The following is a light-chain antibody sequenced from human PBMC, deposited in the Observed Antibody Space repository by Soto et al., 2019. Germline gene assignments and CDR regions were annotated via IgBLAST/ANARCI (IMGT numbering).Light chain of an antibody. CDR3: QQYDNWPLT. CDR2: GAS. V-gene: IGKV3-15*01. CDR1: QSVGSN. J-gene: IGKJ4*01. Sequence: EIVMTQSPATLSVSPGERVTLSCRASQSVGSNLAWYQQKPGLAPRVLIYGASTRATVIPARFSGSGSGTEFTLTISSLQSEDFAVYYCQQYDNWPLTFGGGTKVDIK.